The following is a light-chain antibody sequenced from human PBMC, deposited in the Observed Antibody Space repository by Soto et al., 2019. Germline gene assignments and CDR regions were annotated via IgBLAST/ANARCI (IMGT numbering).Light chain of an antibody. J-gene: IGLJ2*01. CDR3: ATWDGSLSGVV. CDR1: SANIGNNY. CDR2: DNN. V-gene: IGLV1-51*01. Sequence: QSVLTQSPSVSAAPGQKVTISCSGSSANIGNNYVSWYQQLPGTAPKLLIYDNNKRPSGIPDRFSGSKSGTSGTLDITGLQTGDEADYYCATWDGSLSGVVFGGGTKLTVL.